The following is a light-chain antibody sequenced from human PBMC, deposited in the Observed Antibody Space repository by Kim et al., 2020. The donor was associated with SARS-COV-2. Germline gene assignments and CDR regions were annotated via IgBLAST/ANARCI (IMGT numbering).Light chain of an antibody. Sequence: SYELTQPSSVSMSPGQTARITCSGDVLAKKYARWFQQKPGQAPVLVIYKDNERPSGIPERFSGSSSGTTVTLTISGAQVEDEADYYCYSAVDNNWV. CDR1: VLAKKY. CDR2: KDN. J-gene: IGLJ3*02. CDR3: YSAVDNNWV. V-gene: IGLV3-27*01.